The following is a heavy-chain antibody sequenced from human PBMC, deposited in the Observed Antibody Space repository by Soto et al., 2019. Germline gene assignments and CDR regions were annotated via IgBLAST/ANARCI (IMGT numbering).Heavy chain of an antibody. V-gene: IGHV1-69*01. CDR2: FIPMFGTV. CDR1: GGTFSSLG. J-gene: IGHJ3*02. D-gene: IGHD1-7*01. CDR3: ARDRSGPGNWNYDTFDI. Sequence: QVQLVQSGAEVKKPGSSVKVSCKASGGTFSSLGISWVRQGPRQGLEWLGGFIPMFGTVNYPQKFQGRVTLSANDSTSTAYMEMSSLTSEDTAVYFCARDRSGPGNWNYDTFDIWGQGTMVTVSS.